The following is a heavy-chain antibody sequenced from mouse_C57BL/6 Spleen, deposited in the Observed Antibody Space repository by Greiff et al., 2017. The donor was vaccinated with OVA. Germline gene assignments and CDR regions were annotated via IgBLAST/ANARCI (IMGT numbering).Heavy chain of an antibody. Sequence: ESGPGLVKPSQSLSLTCSVTGYSITSGYYWNWIRQFPGNKLEWMGYISYDGSNNYNPSLKNRISITRDTSKNQFFLKLNSVTTEDTATYYCAREGLRRAWFAYWGQGTLVTVSA. CDR3: AREGLRRAWFAY. D-gene: IGHD2-2*01. V-gene: IGHV3-6*01. J-gene: IGHJ3*01. CDR2: ISYDGSN. CDR1: GYSITSGYY.